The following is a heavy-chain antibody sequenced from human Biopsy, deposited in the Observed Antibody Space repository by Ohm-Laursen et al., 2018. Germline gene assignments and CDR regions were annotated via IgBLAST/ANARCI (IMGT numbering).Heavy chain of an antibody. CDR1: GNTFATYH. J-gene: IGHJ6*02. CDR2: ISPSGATT. Sequence: ASVKVSCKASGNTFATYHIHWVRQAPGQGLEWMGVISPSGATTSFSQKFQGRITMTRDTYTGTVYMDLNSLGSEDTVVYYCARAGVGSDGTDSYYYGMDVWGPGTTVTVSS. D-gene: IGHD5-24*01. V-gene: IGHV1-46*01. CDR3: ARAGVGSDGTDSYYYGMDV.